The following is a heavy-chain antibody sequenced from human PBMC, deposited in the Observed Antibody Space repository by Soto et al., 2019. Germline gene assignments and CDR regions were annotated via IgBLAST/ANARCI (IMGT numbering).Heavy chain of an antibody. CDR1: GDTFTTYF. Sequence: QVQLVQSGAEVTKPGASVKVSCKASGDTFTTYFVHWVRQAPGQGLYWMGVINPRDGAISYAQRFQGRVTMTRDTSTSTVYMELSSLRSEDTAMYYCTRRGYCSGGSCPLGFDYWGQGTLVTVSS. CDR2: INPRDGAI. V-gene: IGHV1-46*03. CDR3: TRRGYCSGGSCPLGFDY. D-gene: IGHD2-15*01. J-gene: IGHJ4*02.